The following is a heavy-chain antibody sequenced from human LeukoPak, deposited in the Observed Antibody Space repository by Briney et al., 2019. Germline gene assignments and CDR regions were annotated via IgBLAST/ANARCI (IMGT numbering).Heavy chain of an antibody. CDR3: ARMGCSSTSCYSYNYYGMDV. D-gene: IGHD2-2*02. J-gene: IGHJ6*02. Sequence: SVKVSCKASGGTFSSYAISWVRQAPGQGLEWMGRIIPILGIANYAQKFQGRVTITADKSTSTAYMELSSLRSEDTAVYYCARMGCSSTSCYSYNYYGMDVWGQGTTVTVSS. CDR1: GGTFSSYA. CDR2: IIPILGIA. V-gene: IGHV1-69*04.